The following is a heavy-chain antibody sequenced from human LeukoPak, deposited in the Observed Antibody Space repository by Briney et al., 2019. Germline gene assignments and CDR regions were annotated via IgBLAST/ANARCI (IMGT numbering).Heavy chain of an antibody. CDR3: ARERSLDNDYYDSSGYYREYNWFDP. CDR2: ISSSGSTI. D-gene: IGHD3-22*01. J-gene: IGHJ5*02. CDR1: GFTFSDYY. Sequence: GGSLRLSCAASGFTFSDYYMSWIRQAPGKGLEWVSYISSSGSTIYYADSVKGRFTISRDNAKNSLYLQMNSLRAEDTAVYYCARERSLDNDYYDSSGYYREYNWFDPWGQGTLVTVSS. V-gene: IGHV3-11*01.